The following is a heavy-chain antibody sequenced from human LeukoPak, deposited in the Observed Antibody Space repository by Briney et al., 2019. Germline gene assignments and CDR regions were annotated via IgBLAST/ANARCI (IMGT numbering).Heavy chain of an antibody. D-gene: IGHD3-10*01. Sequence: GESLKISCKGSGYSFNSYWIGWVRQMPGKGLEWMGIIYPGDSDTRYSPSFQGQVTISADKSISTAYLQWSSLKASDTAMYYCARPTYYYGSGSYLSGMDVWGQGTTVTVSS. CDR1: GYSFNSYW. CDR3: ARPTYYYGSGSYLSGMDV. J-gene: IGHJ6*02. CDR2: IYPGDSDT. V-gene: IGHV5-51*01.